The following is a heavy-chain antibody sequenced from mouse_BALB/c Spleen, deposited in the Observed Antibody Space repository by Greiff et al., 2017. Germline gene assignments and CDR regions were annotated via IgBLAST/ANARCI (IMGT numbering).Heavy chain of an antibody. D-gene: IGHD1-1*01. CDR2: ISDGGSYT. CDR3: ARDYYGSRYFDV. J-gene: IGHJ1*01. V-gene: IGHV5-4*02. Sequence: VQLKESGGGLVKPGGSLKLSCAASGFTFSDYYMYWVRQTPEKRLEWVATISDGGSYTYYPDSVKGRFTISRDNAKNNLYLQMSSLKSEDTAMYYCARDYYGSRYFDVWGAGTTVTVSS. CDR1: GFTFSDYY.